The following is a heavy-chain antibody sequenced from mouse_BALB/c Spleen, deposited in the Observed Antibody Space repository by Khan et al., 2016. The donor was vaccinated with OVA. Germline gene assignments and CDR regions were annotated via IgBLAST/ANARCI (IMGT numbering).Heavy chain of an antibody. CDR1: GDSITSGF. V-gene: IGHV3-8*02. J-gene: IGHJ4*01. D-gene: IGHD1-1*01. Sequence: EVQLQESGPSLVKPSQTLSLTCSVTGDSITSGFWNWIRKFPGNKFEYMGYVTYSGNTYYNPSLKSRISITRYTSKSQYYLQLNSVTTEDTATYFCASSYGSWAMDYWGQGTSVTVSS. CDR3: ASSYGSWAMDY. CDR2: VTYSGNT.